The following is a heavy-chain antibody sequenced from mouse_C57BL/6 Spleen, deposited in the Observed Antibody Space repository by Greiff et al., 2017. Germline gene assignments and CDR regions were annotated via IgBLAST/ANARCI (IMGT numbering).Heavy chain of an antibody. J-gene: IGHJ4*01. CDR2: INPNNGGT. CDR1: GYTFTDYY. Sequence: EVQLQQSGPELVKPGASVKISCKASGYTFTDYYMNWVKQSHGKSLEWIGDINPNNGGTSYNQKFKGKATLTVDKSSSTAYMELRSLTSEDSAVYYCASEGGLRDAMDYWGQGTSVTVSS. CDR3: ASEGGLRDAMDY. V-gene: IGHV1-26*01. D-gene: IGHD1-1*01.